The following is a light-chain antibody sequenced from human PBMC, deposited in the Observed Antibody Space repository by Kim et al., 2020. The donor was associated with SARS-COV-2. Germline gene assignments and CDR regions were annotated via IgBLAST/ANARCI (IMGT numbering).Light chain of an antibody. V-gene: IGLV2-14*03. CDR2: DVS. J-gene: IGLJ3*02. CDR1: SRDVGDYNY. CDR3: SSYTSSSWV. Sequence: GQSITISCTGTSRDVGDYNYVTGYQQHPGKAPKLMIYDVSNRPSGVSNRFSGSKSGNTASLTISGLQAEDEADYYCSSYTSSSWVFGGGSQLTVL.